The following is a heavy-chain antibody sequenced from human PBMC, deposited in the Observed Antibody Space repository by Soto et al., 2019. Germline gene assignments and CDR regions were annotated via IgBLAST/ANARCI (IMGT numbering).Heavy chain of an antibody. Sequence: PSETLSLTCTVSGGSMISYYWSWIRQPPGRGLEWIGFIYYSGSTNYNPSLKSRVTISVDTSKNQFSLKLSSVTAADTAVYYCARSRGYSYGHSADYWGQGTLVTVSS. V-gene: IGHV4-59*01. CDR2: IYYSGST. J-gene: IGHJ4*02. D-gene: IGHD5-18*01. CDR3: ARSRGYSYGHSADY. CDR1: GGSMISYY.